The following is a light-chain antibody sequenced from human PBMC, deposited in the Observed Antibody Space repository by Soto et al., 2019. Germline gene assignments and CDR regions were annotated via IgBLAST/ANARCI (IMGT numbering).Light chain of an antibody. J-gene: IGLJ2*01. CDR1: SSDVGDYNY. CDR2: EVI. V-gene: IGLV2-14*01. CDR3: SSYSSSSTLVL. Sequence: QSALTQPDSVSGSPGQSITISCTGTSSDVGDYNYVSWYQQHPGKAPKLMIYEVINRPSGVSDRFSGSKSGNTASLTISALQAEDEADYYCSSYSSSSTLVLFGGGTKVTVL.